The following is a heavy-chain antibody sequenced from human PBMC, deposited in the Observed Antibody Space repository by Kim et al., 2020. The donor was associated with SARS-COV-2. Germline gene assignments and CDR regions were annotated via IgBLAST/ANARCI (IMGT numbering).Heavy chain of an antibody. V-gene: IGHV4-34*01. CDR3: ATSSSPDYYYGMDV. J-gene: IGHJ6*02. Sequence: NPSLKSRVTISVDTSKNQCYLKLSSVTAADTAVYYCATSSSPDYYYGMDVWGQGTTVTVSS. D-gene: IGHD6-13*01.